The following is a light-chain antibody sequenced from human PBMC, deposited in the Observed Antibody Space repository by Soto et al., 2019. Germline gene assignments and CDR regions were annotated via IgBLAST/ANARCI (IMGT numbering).Light chain of an antibody. CDR1: QSITTW. V-gene: IGKV1-5*03. CDR2: KAT. CDR3: QQYNDYQYT. J-gene: IGKJ2*01. Sequence: DIQMTQSPSTLSASVGDRVTITCRASQSITTWLAWYQQKPGKAPKLLIYKATNLQSGVPSRFSGSGSGTEFRPTIRSLQPEDFAIYYCQQYNDYQYTFGQGTKLEIK.